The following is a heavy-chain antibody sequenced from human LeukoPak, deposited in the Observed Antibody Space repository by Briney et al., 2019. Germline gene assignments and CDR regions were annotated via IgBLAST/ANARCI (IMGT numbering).Heavy chain of an antibody. CDR1: GFTFSDYA. Sequence: GGSLRLSCAASGFTFSDYALGWVRQAPGRGLEWVATLSGSGAGTYYSDSVQGRFTISRDNSKNTLYLQMDSLRSEDTAVYYCARDFFPIVDSSWYEIGYWGQGTLVTVSS. D-gene: IGHD6-13*01. J-gene: IGHJ4*02. V-gene: IGHV3-23*01. CDR3: ARDFFPIVDSSWYEIGY. CDR2: LSGSGAGT.